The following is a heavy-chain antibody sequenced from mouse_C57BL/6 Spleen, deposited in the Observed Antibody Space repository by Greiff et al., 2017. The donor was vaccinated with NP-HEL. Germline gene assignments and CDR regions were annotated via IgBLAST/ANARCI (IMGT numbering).Heavy chain of an antibody. Sequence: VQLQQPGAELVKPGASVKLSCKASGYTFTSYWMHWVKQRPGQGLEWIGMIHPNSGSTNYNEKLQSKATLTVDKSSSTAYMQLSSLTSEDSAVYYCARDTTKAYWGQGTLVTVSA. CDR1: GYTFTSYW. CDR3: ARDTTKAY. V-gene: IGHV1-64*01. J-gene: IGHJ3*01. D-gene: IGHD1-1*01. CDR2: IHPNSGST.